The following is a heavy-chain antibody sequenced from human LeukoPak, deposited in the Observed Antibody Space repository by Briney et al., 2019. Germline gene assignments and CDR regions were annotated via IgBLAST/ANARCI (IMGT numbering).Heavy chain of an antibody. CDR1: GGSFSGYY. Sequence: SETLSLTCAVYGGSFSGYYWSWIRQPPGKGLEWIGEINHSGSTNYNPSLKSRVTISVDTSKNQFSLKLSSVTAADTAVYYCARRQLWHTRYYYFDYWGRGTLVTVSS. J-gene: IGHJ4*02. V-gene: IGHV4-34*01. D-gene: IGHD5-18*01. CDR2: INHSGST. CDR3: ARRQLWHTRYYYFDY.